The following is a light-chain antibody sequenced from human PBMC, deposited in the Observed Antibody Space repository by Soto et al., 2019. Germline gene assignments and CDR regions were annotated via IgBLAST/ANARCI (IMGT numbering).Light chain of an antibody. CDR1: QSVSSSF. J-gene: IGKJ1*01. CDR3: QQYSSSPWT. Sequence: EIVLTQSPGTLSLSPGEGATLSCRASQSVSSSFLAWYQQKPGQAPRLLIYGASSRATGIPDRFRGSASGTDFTLTISSLEPEDFALYYCQQYSSSPWTFGQGTKVEIK. CDR2: GAS. V-gene: IGKV3-20*01.